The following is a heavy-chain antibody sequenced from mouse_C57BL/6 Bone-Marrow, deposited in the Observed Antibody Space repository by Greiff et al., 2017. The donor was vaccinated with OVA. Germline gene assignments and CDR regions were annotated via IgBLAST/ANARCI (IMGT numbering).Heavy chain of an antibody. CDR2: FYPGSGST. J-gene: IGHJ1*03. CDR3: ARRGYYEYFDV. V-gene: IGHV1-55*01. CDR1: GFTFTSYW. D-gene: IGHD2-4*01. Sequence: QVQLQQPGAELVKPGASVKMSCKASGFTFTSYWITWVIQRPGQGLEWIGDFYPGSGSTNYNEKFKSKATLTVDTSSSKAYMQLSSLTSEDSAVYYCARRGYYEYFDVWGTGTTVTVSS.